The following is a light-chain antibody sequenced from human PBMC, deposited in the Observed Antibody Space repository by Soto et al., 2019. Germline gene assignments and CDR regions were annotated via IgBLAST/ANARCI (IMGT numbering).Light chain of an antibody. V-gene: IGKV3-20*01. CDR2: GAS. J-gene: IGKJ1*01. Sequence: EIVLTQSPGTLSLSPGERATLSSRASQSLSSSYLAWYQQKHGQAPRILIYGASSRDTGIPDRFSGSGSGTDFTLTISRLEPEDFEVYCCQQYGSSPPTFGQGTKVDIK. CDR3: QQYGSSPPT. CDR1: QSLSSSY.